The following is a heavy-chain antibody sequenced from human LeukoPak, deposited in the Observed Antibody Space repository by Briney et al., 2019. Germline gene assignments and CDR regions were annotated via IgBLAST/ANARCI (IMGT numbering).Heavy chain of an antibody. J-gene: IGHJ4*02. Sequence: SQTLSLTCAISGDSVSSDSAAWSWIRQSPSRGLEWLGRTYYRSKWYYDYAISVKSRVAINPDTSKNQFTLQLSSVTPEDTAIYYCARERSAATPFDSWGQGTPATVSS. D-gene: IGHD6-13*01. CDR2: TYYRSKWYY. CDR3: ARERSAATPFDS. V-gene: IGHV6-1*01. CDR1: GDSVSSDSAA.